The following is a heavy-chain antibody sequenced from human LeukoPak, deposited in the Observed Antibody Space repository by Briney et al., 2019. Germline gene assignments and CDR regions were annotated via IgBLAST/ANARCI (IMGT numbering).Heavy chain of an antibody. CDR2: MNPNSGNT. CDR1: GYTFTSYD. Sequence: ASVKVSCKASGYTFTSYDINWVRQATGQGLEWMGWMNPNSGNTGYAQKFQGRVTMTRNTSISTAYMELSRLRSDDTAVYYCARFVSDIVVVPAVDYWGQGTLVTVSS. D-gene: IGHD2-2*01. J-gene: IGHJ4*02. CDR3: ARFVSDIVVVPAVDY. V-gene: IGHV1-8*01.